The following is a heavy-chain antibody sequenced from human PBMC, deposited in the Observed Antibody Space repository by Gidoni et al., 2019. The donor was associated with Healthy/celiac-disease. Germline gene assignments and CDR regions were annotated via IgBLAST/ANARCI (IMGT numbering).Heavy chain of an antibody. V-gene: IGHV1-69*01. D-gene: IGHD1-26*01. Sequence: QVQLVQSGAEVKKPGSSVKVSCKASGGTFSSYAISWVRQAPGQGLEWMGGIIPIFGTANYAQKFQGRVTITADESTSTAYMELSSLRSEDTAVYYCARTEDDWELRGGAFDIWGQGTMVTVSS. CDR2: IIPIFGTA. CDR1: GGTFSSYA. CDR3: ARTEDDWELRGGAFDI. J-gene: IGHJ3*02.